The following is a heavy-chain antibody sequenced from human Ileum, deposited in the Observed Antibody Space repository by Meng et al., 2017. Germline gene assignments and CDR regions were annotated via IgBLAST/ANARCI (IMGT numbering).Heavy chain of an antibody. CDR1: GYTFTAFF. CDR2: INPKNGDT. D-gene: IGHD3-9*01. Sequence: ASVKVSCKASGYTFTAFFLHWLRQAPGQGPEWMGWINPKNGDTDYAQNFQGRVTMTRDTSISTAYMEVSGLRSDDTAVYFCATQGRYFDWLIGDWGQGTLVTVSS. V-gene: IGHV1-2*02. J-gene: IGHJ4*02. CDR3: ATQGRYFDWLIGD.